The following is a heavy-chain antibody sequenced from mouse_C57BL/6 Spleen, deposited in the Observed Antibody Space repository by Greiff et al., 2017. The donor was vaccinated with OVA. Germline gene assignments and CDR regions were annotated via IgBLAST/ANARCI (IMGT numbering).Heavy chain of an antibody. D-gene: IGHD3-2*02. Sequence: QVQLKQPGAELVKPGASVKLSCKASGYTFTGYWMHWVKQRPGQGLEWIGMIHPNSGSTNYNEKFKGKATLTVDKSSSTAYMQLSSLTSEDSAVYYCASSGGFLVDYWGQGTTLTVSS. J-gene: IGHJ2*01. CDR3: ASSGGFLVDY. CDR2: IHPNSGST. V-gene: IGHV1-64*01. CDR1: GYTFTGYW.